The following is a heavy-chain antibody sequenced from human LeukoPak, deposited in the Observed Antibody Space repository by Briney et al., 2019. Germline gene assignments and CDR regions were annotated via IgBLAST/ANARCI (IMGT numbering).Heavy chain of an antibody. CDR1: GGTFSSYA. CDR3: ARYTGLGRDGYNYDY. V-gene: IGHV1-69*04. J-gene: IGHJ4*02. Sequence: SVKVSCKASGGTFSSYAISWVRQAPGQGLEWMGRIIPILGIANYAQKFQGRVTITADKSTSTAYMELSSLRSEDTAVYYCARYTGLGRDGYNYDYWGQGTLVTVSS. CDR2: IIPILGIA. D-gene: IGHD5-12*01.